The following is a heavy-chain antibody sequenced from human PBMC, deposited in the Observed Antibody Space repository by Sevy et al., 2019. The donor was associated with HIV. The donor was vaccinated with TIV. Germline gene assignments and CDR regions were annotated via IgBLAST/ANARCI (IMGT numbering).Heavy chain of an antibody. J-gene: IGHJ4*02. V-gene: IGHV1-2*02. CDR2: INPNSGGT. D-gene: IGHD3-3*01. CDR3: ARDYTRITIFGPVISGFDY. Sequence: ASVKVSCKSSGYTFTGYYMHWVRQAPGQGLEWMGWINPNSGGTNYAQKFQGRVTMTRDTSISTAYIELSRLRSDDTAVSYCARDYTRITIFGPVISGFDYWGQGTLVTVSS. CDR1: GYTFTGYY.